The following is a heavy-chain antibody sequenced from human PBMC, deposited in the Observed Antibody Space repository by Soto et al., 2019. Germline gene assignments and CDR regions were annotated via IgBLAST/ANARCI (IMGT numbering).Heavy chain of an antibody. Sequence: SETLSLTCTVSGGSISSYYWSWIRQPPGKGLEWIGYIYYSGSTNYNPSHKSRVNISVETSKNQITLKMSSVTAADTVVYYCARVCENDFWSGWPKFGAYYYYYMDVWGKGTTVTVS. J-gene: IGHJ6*03. CDR2: IYYSGST. V-gene: IGHV4-59*01. CDR3: ARVCENDFWSGWPKFGAYYYYYMDV. D-gene: IGHD3-3*01. CDR1: GGSISSYY.